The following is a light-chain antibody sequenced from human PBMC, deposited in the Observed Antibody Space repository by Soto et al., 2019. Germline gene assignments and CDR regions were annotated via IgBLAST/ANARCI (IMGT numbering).Light chain of an antibody. CDR3: HQYNSLPLT. CDR2: SAS. CDR1: QGISNY. J-gene: IGKJ4*01. V-gene: IGKV1-16*02. Sequence: DIQMTQSPSSLSASVGDRVTITCRASQGISNYLGWFQQKPGQAPKSLIYSASSLQSGVPSKFSGSASGTDFTLTISSLQPEDSATYYCHQYNSLPLTFGGGTKVEI.